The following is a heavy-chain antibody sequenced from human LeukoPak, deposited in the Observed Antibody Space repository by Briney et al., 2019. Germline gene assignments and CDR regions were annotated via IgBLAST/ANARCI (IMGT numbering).Heavy chain of an antibody. CDR2: IYTSGST. J-gene: IGHJ4*02. D-gene: IGHD3-3*01. V-gene: IGHV4-4*07. CDR1: GGSISSYY. Sequence: SKTLSLTCTVSGGSISSYYWSWIRQPAGKGLEWIGRIYTSGSTNYNPSLKSRVTMSVDTSKNQFSLKLSSVTAADTAVYYCARGRYYDFWSGLSTSQPPYYFDYWGQGTLVTVSS. CDR3: ARGRYYDFWSGLSTSQPPYYFDY.